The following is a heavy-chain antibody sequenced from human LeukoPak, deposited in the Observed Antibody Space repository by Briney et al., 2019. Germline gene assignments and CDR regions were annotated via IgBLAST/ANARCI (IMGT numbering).Heavy chain of an antibody. CDR2: ISGSGGST. Sequence: GGSLRLSCAASGFTYSSYAMSWVRQAPGKGLEWVSAISGSGGSTYYADSVKGRFTISRDNSKNTLYLQMNSLRAEDTAVYYCAKLTRFMIVVICFDYWGQGTLVTVSS. J-gene: IGHJ4*02. CDR1: GFTYSSYA. V-gene: IGHV3-23*01. CDR3: AKLTRFMIVVICFDY. D-gene: IGHD3-22*01.